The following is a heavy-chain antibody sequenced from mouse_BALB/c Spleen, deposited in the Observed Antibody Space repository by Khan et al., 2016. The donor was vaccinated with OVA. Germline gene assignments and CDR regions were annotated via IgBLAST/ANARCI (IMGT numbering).Heavy chain of an antibody. CDR3: ARGNYYGYALDY. D-gene: IGHD1-1*01. CDR2: ISYSGTT. CDR1: GYSITSNYA. J-gene: IGHJ4*01. Sequence: EVQLVESGPGLVKPSQSLSLTCTVNGYSITSNYAWNWIRQFPGNKLEWMGYISYSGTTNYNPSLKSRLSITRDTSKNQFFLLLHSVTTADSATYYCARGNYYGYALDYWGQGTSVTVSS. V-gene: IGHV3-2*02.